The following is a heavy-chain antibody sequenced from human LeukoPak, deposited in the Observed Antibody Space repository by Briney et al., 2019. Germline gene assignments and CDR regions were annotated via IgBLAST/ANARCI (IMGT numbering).Heavy chain of an antibody. Sequence: SVKVSCKASGGTFSSYAISWVRQAPGQGLEWMGGIIPIFGTANYAQKFQGRVTITADKSTSTAYMELSSLRSEDTAVYYCARELIGYSSKRGYFDYWGQGTLVTVSS. CDR2: IIPIFGTA. CDR3: ARELIGYSSKRGYFDY. D-gene: IGHD6-13*01. V-gene: IGHV1-69*06. CDR1: GGTFSSYA. J-gene: IGHJ4*02.